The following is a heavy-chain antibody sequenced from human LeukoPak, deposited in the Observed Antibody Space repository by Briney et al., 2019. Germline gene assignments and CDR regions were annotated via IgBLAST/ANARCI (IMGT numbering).Heavy chain of an antibody. J-gene: IGHJ3*02. D-gene: IGHD3-10*01. CDR3: AITVVRGDYDAFDI. V-gene: IGHV1-2*02. Sequence: ASVKVSFKASGYTFTGYYMHWVRQAPGQGLEWMGWINPNSGGTNYAQKFQGRVTMTRDTSISTAYMELSRLRSDDTAVYYCAITVVRGDYDAFDIWGQGTMVTVSS. CDR2: INPNSGGT. CDR1: GYTFTGYY.